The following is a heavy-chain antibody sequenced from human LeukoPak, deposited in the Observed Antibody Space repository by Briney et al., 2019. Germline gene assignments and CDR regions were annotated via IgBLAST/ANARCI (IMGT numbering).Heavy chain of an antibody. D-gene: IGHD3-10*01. J-gene: IGHJ4*02. CDR1: GGSISSYY. Sequence: PSETLSLTYTVSGGSISSYYWSWIRQPPGKGLEWIGYIYYSGSTNYNPSLKSRVTISVDTSKNQFSLKLSSVTAADTAVYYCASSYYGPSSGYFDYWGQGTLVTVSS. CDR3: ASSYYGPSSGYFDY. V-gene: IGHV4-59*01. CDR2: IYYSGST.